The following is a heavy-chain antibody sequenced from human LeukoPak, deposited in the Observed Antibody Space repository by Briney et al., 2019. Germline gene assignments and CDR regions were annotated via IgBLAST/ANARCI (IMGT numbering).Heavy chain of an antibody. CDR1: GFTFSSYG. CDR2: ISYDGSNK. D-gene: IGHD3-22*01. CDR3: AKPKGNYYDSSGYYGPFDY. Sequence: GRSLRLSCAASGFTFSSYGMHWVRQAPGKGLEWVAVISYDGSNKYYADSVKGRFTISRDNSKNTLYLQMNSLRAEDTAVYYCAKPKGNYYDSSGYYGPFDYWGQGTLVTVSS. V-gene: IGHV3-30*18. J-gene: IGHJ4*02.